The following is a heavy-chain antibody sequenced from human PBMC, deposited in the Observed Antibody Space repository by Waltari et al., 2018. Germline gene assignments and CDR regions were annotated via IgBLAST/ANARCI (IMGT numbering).Heavy chain of an antibody. J-gene: IGHJ6*03. Sequence: EVQLVESGGGLVQPGGSLSLSCAASGFTFSRFNRNWVRQAPGKGREWLSYISSFGTTDYADSVKGRFTISRDNADNSLSLQMNSLRAEDTAVYYCARAKTGDYYYYYMDVWGKGTTVTISS. V-gene: IGHV3-48*04. D-gene: IGHD3-10*01. CDR3: ARAKTGDYYYYYMDV. CDR1: GFTFSRFN. CDR2: ISSFGTT.